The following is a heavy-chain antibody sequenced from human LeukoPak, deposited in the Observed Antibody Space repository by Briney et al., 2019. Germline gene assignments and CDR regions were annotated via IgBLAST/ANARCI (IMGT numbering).Heavy chain of an antibody. Sequence: ASVKGSWKASGYTFTSYGIRWVRTAPGQGLGGMGLIRAYNGNTNYAQKLQGRVTMTTDTSTSTAYMELRSLRSDDTAVYYCVRLAYYDSRPDAFDIWGQGTMVTVSS. D-gene: IGHD3-22*01. J-gene: IGHJ3*02. CDR1: GYTFTSYG. V-gene: IGHV1-18*01. CDR3: VRLAYYDSRPDAFDI. CDR2: IRAYNGNT.